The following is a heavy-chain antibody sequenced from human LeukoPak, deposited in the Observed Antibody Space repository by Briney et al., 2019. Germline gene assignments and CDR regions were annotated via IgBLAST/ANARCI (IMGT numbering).Heavy chain of an antibody. D-gene: IGHD3-10*01. J-gene: IGHJ4*02. CDR2: INSDGSTT. CDR3: ARDPRGGTLDY. Sequence: RGSLRLSCAASGFTFISYWMHWVRQAPGKGLVWVSRINSDGSTTNYADSVKGRFTISRDNAKNTLYLQMNSLRAEDTAVYYCARDPRGGTLDYWGQGTLVTVSS. CDR1: GFTFISYW. V-gene: IGHV3-74*01.